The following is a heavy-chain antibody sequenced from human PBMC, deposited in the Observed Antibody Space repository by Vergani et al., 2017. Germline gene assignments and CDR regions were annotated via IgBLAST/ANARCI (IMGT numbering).Heavy chain of an antibody. Sequence: QVQLVESGGGVVQPGRSLRLSCAASGCTFSSYGMHWVRQAPGKGLEWVGVIWYDGSNKYYADSMKGRFTIARDNSKNTLYLQMNSLGAEGPAVYYCAGDQAGSGTEVSYYAGMDVWGQGTTVTVSS. V-gene: IGHV3-33*01. CDR2: IWYDGSNK. D-gene: IGHD3-10*01. CDR1: GCTFSSYG. J-gene: IGHJ6*02. CDR3: AGDQAGSGTEVSYYAGMDV.